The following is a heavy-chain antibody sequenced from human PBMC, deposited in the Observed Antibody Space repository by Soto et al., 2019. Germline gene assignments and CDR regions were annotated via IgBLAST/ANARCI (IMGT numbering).Heavy chain of an antibody. CDR2: INVGHGNT. CDR1: GYTFTTYA. Sequence: ASVKVSCKASGYTFTTYAMHWVRQAPGQRLEWMGWINVGHGNTEYSQKFQGRITITRDTSASTVYMELSSLRSEDTALYYCARVNGASYYNILTGYYDPTYDHWGQGTLVTVSS. CDR3: ARVNGASYYNILTGYYDPTYDH. D-gene: IGHD3-9*01. V-gene: IGHV1-3*01. J-gene: IGHJ4*02.